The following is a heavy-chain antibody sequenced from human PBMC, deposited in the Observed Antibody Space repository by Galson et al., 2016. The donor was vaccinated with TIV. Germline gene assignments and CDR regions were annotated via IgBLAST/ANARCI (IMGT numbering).Heavy chain of an antibody. J-gene: IGHJ3*02. CDR2: IGTLGDT. CDR3: ARGWPGIVGGRDAFDI. D-gene: IGHD1-26*01. Sequence: SLRLSCADSGFTFSTYDMHWVRQATGKRLEWVSGIGTLGDTYYVDSVKGRFTISRENATNSLYLHMNSLRAGDSAVYYCARGWPGIVGGRDAFDIWGQGTVVTVSS. CDR1: GFTFSTYD. V-gene: IGHV3-13*01.